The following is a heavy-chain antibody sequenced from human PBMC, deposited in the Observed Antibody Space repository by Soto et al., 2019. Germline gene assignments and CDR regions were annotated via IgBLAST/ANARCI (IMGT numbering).Heavy chain of an antibody. CDR3: AREEACYYFGMDV. Sequence: EVQLVESGGGLVQPGGSLRLSCAASGFMFSSYTINWVRQAPGKGLEWVSSISSTSYTIYYADSVKGRFTISRENAKNSLYLQMDSLRDEDTAVYYCAREEACYYFGMDVWGQGTTVTVSS. V-gene: IGHV3-48*02. CDR2: ISSTSYTI. CDR1: GFMFSSYT. J-gene: IGHJ6*02.